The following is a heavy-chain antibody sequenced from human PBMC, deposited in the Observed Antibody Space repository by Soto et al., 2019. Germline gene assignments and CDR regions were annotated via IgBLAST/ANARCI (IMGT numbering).Heavy chain of an antibody. CDR1: GGSFSGYY. CDR3: ARAAPPYYYGMDV. Sequence: PSETLSLTCAVYGGSFSGYYWSWIRQPPGKGLEWIGEINHSGSTNYNPSLKSRVTISVDTSKNQFSLKLSSVTAADTAVYYCARAAPPYYYGMDVWGQGTTVTVS. J-gene: IGHJ6*02. V-gene: IGHV4-34*01. CDR2: INHSGST.